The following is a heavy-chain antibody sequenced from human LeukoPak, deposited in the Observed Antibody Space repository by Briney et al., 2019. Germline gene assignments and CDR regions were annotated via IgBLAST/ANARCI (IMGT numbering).Heavy chain of an antibody. D-gene: IGHD6-13*01. CDR1: GFAFNTYT. Sequence: GGSLRLSCAASGFAFNTYTMNWVRQAPGKGLEWVSYISGSSGIIDYADSVRGRFTISRDNSKNTLYLQMNSLRAEDTAVYYCARDIRGAGTLAFDYWGQGTLVTVSS. CDR3: ARDIRGAGTLAFDY. CDR2: ISGSSGII. J-gene: IGHJ4*02. V-gene: IGHV3-48*01.